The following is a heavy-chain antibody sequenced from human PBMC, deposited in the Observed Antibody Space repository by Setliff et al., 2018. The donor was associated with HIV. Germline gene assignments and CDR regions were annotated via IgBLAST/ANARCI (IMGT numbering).Heavy chain of an antibody. CDR1: GSSVTSSSFY. D-gene: IGHD6-13*01. CDR2: TTYVGIT. CDR3: ARSNPGITAGLLAY. Sequence: SETLSLTCNVSGSSVTSSSFYWGWIRQPPGKGLEWIGSTTYVGITSFSPSLKSRVTISIDSSANQFSLNLNSVTAADTATYYCARSNPGITAGLLAYWGPGTLVTVSS. V-gene: IGHV4-39*07. J-gene: IGHJ4*02.